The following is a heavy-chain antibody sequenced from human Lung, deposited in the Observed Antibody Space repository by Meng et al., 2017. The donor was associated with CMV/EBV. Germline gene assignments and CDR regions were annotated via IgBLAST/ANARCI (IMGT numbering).Heavy chain of an antibody. Sequence: GPTLVXPTQTLTLTCAFSGFSLSTSGVGVGWIRQPPGKALEWLALIYWDDDKRYSPSLRSRLTITKDTSKNQVVLTMTNMDPVDTATYYCAHRPHYYASGGPGWFDPWGHGTLVTVSS. V-gene: IGHV2-5*02. J-gene: IGHJ5*02. CDR2: IYWDDDK. CDR3: AHRPHYYASGGPGWFDP. D-gene: IGHD3-10*01. CDR1: GFSLSTSGVG.